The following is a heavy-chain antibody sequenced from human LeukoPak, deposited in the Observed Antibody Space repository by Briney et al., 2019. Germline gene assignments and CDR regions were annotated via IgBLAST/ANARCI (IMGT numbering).Heavy chain of an antibody. CDR2: INHSGST. V-gene: IGHV4-39*07. CDR3: ARGKRVVVVPAAISFLSYYYMDV. Sequence: SETLSLTCSVSNASISSSTDYWGWIRQPPGKGLEWIGEINHSGSTNYNPSLKSRVTISVDTSKNQFSLKLSPVTAADTAVYYCARGKRVVVVPAAISFLSYYYMDVWGKGTTVTVSS. J-gene: IGHJ6*03. D-gene: IGHD2-2*01. CDR1: NASISSSTDY.